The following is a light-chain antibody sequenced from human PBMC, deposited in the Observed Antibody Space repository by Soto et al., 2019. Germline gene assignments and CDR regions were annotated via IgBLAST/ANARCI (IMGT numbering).Light chain of an antibody. Sequence: EIVITQSPATLSVSPGERATLSCRASQSISSNLAWYAQKPGQAPRILMFRTSSRATGVPARFSGSRSGPDFTLTINSLQSEDFAIYYCQRYNNWPLTFGGGTQVDIK. CDR1: QSISSN. J-gene: IGKJ4*01. V-gene: IGKV3D-15*01. CDR2: RTS. CDR3: QRYNNWPLT.